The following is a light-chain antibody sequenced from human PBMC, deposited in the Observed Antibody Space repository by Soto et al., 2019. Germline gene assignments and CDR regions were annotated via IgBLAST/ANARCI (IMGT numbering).Light chain of an antibody. CDR1: QRVSSKY. J-gene: IGKJ1*01. V-gene: IGKV3-20*01. Sequence: EIVLTQSPDTLSLSPGESATLSCRASQRVSSKYLAWYQQRPGQAPALLIYDATSRATGIPDRFSGSGSGTAVTLPIANLEPADSAMYFCQQYDSSPPTFGQGTKVEIK. CDR3: QQYDSSPPT. CDR2: DAT.